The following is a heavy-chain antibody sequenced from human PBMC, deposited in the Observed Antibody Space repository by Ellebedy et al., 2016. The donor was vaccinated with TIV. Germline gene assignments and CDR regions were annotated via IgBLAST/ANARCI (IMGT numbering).Heavy chain of an antibody. D-gene: IGHD4-17*01. CDR1: GFTFSGYG. J-gene: IGHJ6*02. V-gene: IGHV3-30*18. CDR3: AKGRYGDYSGGMDV. CDR2: ISYDGSHK. Sequence: GESLKISCEASGFTFSGYGMHWVRQAPGKGLEWVAFISYDGSHKYYAESVKGRFTFSRDNSKNTLYVQMNSLRAEDTAVYYCAKGRYGDYSGGMDVWGQGTTVTVSS.